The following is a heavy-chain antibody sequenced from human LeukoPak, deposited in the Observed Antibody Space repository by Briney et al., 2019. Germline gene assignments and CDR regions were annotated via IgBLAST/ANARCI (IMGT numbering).Heavy chain of an antibody. CDR2: ISGSGGST. V-gene: IGHV3-23*01. CDR3: AKWYYDFWSGLD. D-gene: IGHD3-3*01. Sequence: QAGGSLRLSCAASGFTFSSYAMSWVRQAPGKGLEWVSAISGSGGSTYYADSVKGRFTISRDNSKNTLYLQMNSLRAEDTAVYYCAKWYYDFWSGLDWGQGTLVTVSS. J-gene: IGHJ4*02. CDR1: GFTFSSYA.